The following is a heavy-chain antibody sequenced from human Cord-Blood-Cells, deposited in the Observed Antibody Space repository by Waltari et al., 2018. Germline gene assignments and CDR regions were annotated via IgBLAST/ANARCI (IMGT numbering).Heavy chain of an antibody. D-gene: IGHD3-10*01. J-gene: IGHJ4*02. V-gene: IGHV4-34*01. CDR3: ARGSRYYYGSGSYYNFDY. CDR2: INHSGST. Sequence: QVQLQQWGAGLLKPSETLSLTGAVYGGSFSGYYWSWIRQPPGKGLEWIGEINHSGSTNYNPSLKSRVTISVDTSKNQFSLKLSSVTAADTAVYYCARGSRYYYGSGSYYNFDYWGQGTLVTVSS. CDR1: GGSFSGYY.